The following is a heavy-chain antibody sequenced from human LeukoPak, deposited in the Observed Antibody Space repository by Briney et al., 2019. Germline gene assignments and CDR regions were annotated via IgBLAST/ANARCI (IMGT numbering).Heavy chain of an antibody. D-gene: IGHD3-16*02. V-gene: IGHV4-31*03. CDR1: GGSISSGGYY. CDR3: ASFVKPSRLDRFDP. J-gene: IGHJ5*02. Sequence: SQTLSLTCTVSGGSISSGGYYWRWIRQHPGKGLEWIGYIYYSGSTYYNPSLKSRVTISVDTSKNQFSLKLSSVTAADTAVYYCASFVKPSRLDRFDPWGQGTLVTVSS. CDR2: IYYSGST.